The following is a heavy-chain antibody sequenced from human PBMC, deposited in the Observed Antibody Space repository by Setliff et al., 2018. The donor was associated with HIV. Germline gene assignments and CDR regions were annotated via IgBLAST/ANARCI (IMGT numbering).Heavy chain of an antibody. CDR2: IIPMFGAT. CDR3: AKVGTYSSTWYFDL. Sequence: SVKVSCKTSGVSFSSYAISRVRQAPGQGLEWMGGIIPMFGATNYAQKFQGRVTITADESTNTAYMELSSLRSEDTAVYYCAKVGTYSSTWYFDLWGKGTTVTVSS. CDR1: GVSFSSYA. J-gene: IGHJ6*04. V-gene: IGHV1-69*13. D-gene: IGHD6-13*01.